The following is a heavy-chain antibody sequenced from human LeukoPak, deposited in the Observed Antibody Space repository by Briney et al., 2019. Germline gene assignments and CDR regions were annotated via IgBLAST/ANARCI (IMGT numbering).Heavy chain of an antibody. Sequence: SETLSLTCAVYGGSFSGYYWSWIRQPPGKGLEWIGEINHSGSTNYNPSLKSRVTISVDTSKNQFSLKLSSVTAADTAAYYCARGRRSSTSNTTNWFDPWGQGTLVTVSS. D-gene: IGHD2-2*01. V-gene: IGHV4-34*01. CDR1: GGSFSGYY. CDR3: ARGRRSSTSNTTNWFDP. CDR2: INHSGST. J-gene: IGHJ5*02.